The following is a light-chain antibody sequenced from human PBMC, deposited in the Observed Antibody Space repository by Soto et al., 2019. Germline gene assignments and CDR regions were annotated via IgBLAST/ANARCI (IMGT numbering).Light chain of an antibody. J-gene: IGKJ1*01. CDR3: QRQSNWPRT. CDR1: QSVGNN. V-gene: IGKV3-15*01. Sequence: EIVMTQSPVTLSVSPGERCTLSCRCSQSVGNNLAWYQQKPGQAPRLLIHGASTRATDIPARFSGSGSGTEFTLTISSLQSEDFAIYYCQRQSNWPRTFGQGTKVDIK. CDR2: GAS.